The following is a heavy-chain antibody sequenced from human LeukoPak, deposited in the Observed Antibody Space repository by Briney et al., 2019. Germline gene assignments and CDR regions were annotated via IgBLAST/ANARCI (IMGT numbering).Heavy chain of an antibody. V-gene: IGHV4-34*01. J-gene: IGHJ4*02. CDR3: ARHEAITMVRGVFPFDY. D-gene: IGHD3-10*01. CDR2: INHSGST. CDR1: GGSFSDYY. Sequence: SETLSLTCAVYGGSFSDYYWSWIRQPPGKGLEWIGEINHSGSTNYNPSLKSRVTISVDTSKNQFSLKLSSVTAADTAVYYCARHEAITMVRGVFPFDYWGQGTLVTVSS.